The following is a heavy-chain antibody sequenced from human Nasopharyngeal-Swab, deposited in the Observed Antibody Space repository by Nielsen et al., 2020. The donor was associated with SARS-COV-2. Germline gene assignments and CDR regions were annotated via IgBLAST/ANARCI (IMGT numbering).Heavy chain of an antibody. D-gene: IGHD2-2*01. V-gene: IGHV3-11*01. CDR2: ISSSGSTI. CDR1: GFTFSDYY. J-gene: IGHJ5*02. Sequence: GGSLRLSCAASGFTFSDYYMSWIRQAPGKGLEWVSYISSSGSTIYYADSVKGRFTISRDNAKNSLYLQMNSLRAEDTAVYYCARDGASRDIVVVPAASNWFDPWGQGTLVTVSS. CDR3: ARDGASRDIVVVPAASNWFDP.